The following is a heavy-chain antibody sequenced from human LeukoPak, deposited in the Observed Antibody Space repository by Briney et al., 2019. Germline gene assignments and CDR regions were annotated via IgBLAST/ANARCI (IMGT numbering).Heavy chain of an antibody. J-gene: IGHJ6*02. D-gene: IGHD4-17*01. Sequence: SEALSLTCAVSGGSIGSYYWSWLRQPPGRGLEWIGYIYYSGTTNYNPSLRSRVTISVDTSKNQFSLKLTSVTAADTAIYYCAREDPQTTVPEGLDVWGQGTTVTVSS. CDR2: IYYSGTT. CDR3: AREDPQTTVPEGLDV. V-gene: IGHV4-59*01. CDR1: GGSIGSYY.